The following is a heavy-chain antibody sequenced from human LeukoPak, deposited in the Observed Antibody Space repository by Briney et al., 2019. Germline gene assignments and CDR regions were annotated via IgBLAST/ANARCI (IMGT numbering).Heavy chain of an antibody. CDR1: GYTFTGYY. D-gene: IGHD2-8*02. Sequence: ASVKVSCKASGYTFTGYYMHWVRQAPGQGLEWMGWMNPNSGNTGYAQKFQGRVTMTRNTSISTAYMELSSLRSEDTAVYYCARGKLVRYYYYGMDVWGQGTTVTVSS. V-gene: IGHV1-8*02. J-gene: IGHJ6*02. CDR3: ARGKLVRYYYYGMDV. CDR2: MNPNSGNT.